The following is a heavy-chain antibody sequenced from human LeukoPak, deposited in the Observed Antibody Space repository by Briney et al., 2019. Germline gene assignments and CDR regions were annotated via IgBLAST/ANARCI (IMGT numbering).Heavy chain of an antibody. D-gene: IGHD3-3*01. Sequence: PGGSLRLSCAASGFTVSSNYMTWVRQAPGKGLEWVSVIYSGGSTYYADSVKGRFTISRDHSKNTLYLQMDSLRAEDTAVYYCARGKAAFWSGYYFDYWGQGALVTVSS. V-gene: IGHV3-53*01. CDR3: ARGKAAFWSGYYFDY. J-gene: IGHJ4*02. CDR2: IYSGGST. CDR1: GFTVSSNY.